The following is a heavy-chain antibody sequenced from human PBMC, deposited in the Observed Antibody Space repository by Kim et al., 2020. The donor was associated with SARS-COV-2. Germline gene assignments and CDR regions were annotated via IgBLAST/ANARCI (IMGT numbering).Heavy chain of an antibody. CDR2: IYYSGST. CDR1: GGSISSYY. Sequence: SETLSLTCTVSGGSISSYYWSWVRQPPGKGLEWIGYIYYSGSTNYNPSLKSRVTISVDTSKNQFSLKLSSVTAADTAVYYCARGGSSSWSLSYYYYGMDVWGQGTTVTVSS. V-gene: IGHV4-59*13. J-gene: IGHJ6*02. CDR3: ARGGSSSWSLSYYYYGMDV. D-gene: IGHD6-13*01.